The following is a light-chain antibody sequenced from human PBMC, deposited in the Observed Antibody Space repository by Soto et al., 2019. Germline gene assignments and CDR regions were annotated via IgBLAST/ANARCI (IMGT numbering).Light chain of an antibody. Sequence: QSALTQPRSVSGSPGQSVTISCSGTSSDVGTYNFVSWYQQHPGKAPKLMIYDVNKRPSGVPNRFSGSKSGDPASLTISGLQAADEADYYCCSYSGTWVFGGGTKLTVL. V-gene: IGLV2-11*01. CDR2: DVN. CDR3: CSYSGTWV. J-gene: IGLJ3*02. CDR1: SSDVGTYNF.